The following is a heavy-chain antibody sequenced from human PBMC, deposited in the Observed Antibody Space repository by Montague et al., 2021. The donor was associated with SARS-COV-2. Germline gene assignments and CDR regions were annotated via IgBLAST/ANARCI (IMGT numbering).Heavy chain of an antibody. Sequence: SETLSLTCTVSGGSISSSSYYWAWIRQPPGKGLEWIGSIYYRGSTYYNPSPKSRVFISVDTSKNQLSLTLTSVTAADTAVYYCATQEDPSGWIPGPFDFWGQGTLLGVSS. J-gene: IGHJ4*02. CDR2: IYYRGST. CDR3: ATQEDPSGWIPGPFDF. CDR1: GGSISSSSYY. V-gene: IGHV4-39*01. D-gene: IGHD6-19*01.